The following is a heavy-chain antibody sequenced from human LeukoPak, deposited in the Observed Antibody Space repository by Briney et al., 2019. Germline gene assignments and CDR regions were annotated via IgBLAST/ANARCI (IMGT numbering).Heavy chain of an antibody. CDR2: ITANGDAT. V-gene: IGHV3-23*01. J-gene: IGHJ3*02. D-gene: IGHD3-10*01. Sequence: GGSLRLSCVGSGFIFRSYAVTWVRQAPGKGLEWVSSITANGDATYYADSVKGRFTISRDNSKNTLYLQMKSLRVEDTAIYYCAKDRGGVAGFAFDIWGQGTMVTVSS. CDR3: AKDRGGVAGFAFDI. CDR1: GFIFRSYA.